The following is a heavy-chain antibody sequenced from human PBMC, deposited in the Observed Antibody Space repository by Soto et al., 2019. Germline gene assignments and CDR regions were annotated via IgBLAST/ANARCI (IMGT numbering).Heavy chain of an antibody. CDR2: IKSKTDGGTT. V-gene: IGHV3-15*01. CDR1: GFTFSNAW. J-gene: IGHJ4*02. Sequence: GGSLRLSCAASGFTFSNAWMSWVRQAPGKGLEWVGRIKSKTDGGTTDYAAPVKGRFTISRDDSKNTLYLQMNSLKTEDTAVYYCTTYHLRGDYFDYWGQGTLVTVSS. D-gene: IGHD2-2*01. CDR3: TTYHLRGDYFDY.